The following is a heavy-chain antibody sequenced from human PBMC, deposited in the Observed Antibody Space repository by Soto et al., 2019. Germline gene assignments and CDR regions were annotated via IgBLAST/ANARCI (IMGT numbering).Heavy chain of an antibody. CDR3: AKSVYNWNDGFFDY. V-gene: IGHV3-7*01. Sequence: PGGSLRLSCAASGFTFSNYWMNWVRQAPGKGLEWVANIKQDGSEKYYVDSVKGRFTISRDSAKNTLYLQMNSLRAEDTAVYYCAKSVYNWNDGFFDYWGQGTLVTVSS. CDR2: IKQDGSEK. J-gene: IGHJ4*02. D-gene: IGHD1-1*01. CDR1: GFTFSNYW.